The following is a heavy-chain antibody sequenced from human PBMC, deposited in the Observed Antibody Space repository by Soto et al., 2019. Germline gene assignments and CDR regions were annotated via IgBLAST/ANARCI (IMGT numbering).Heavy chain of an antibody. Sequence: PSETLSLTCTVSGGSISSSYWGWIRQPPGKELEWIGYVYFSGSTSYNPSLKSRVTISVDRSKNRFSLKLNSVTAADTAVYYCARTTWDYYDSSGYLDYWGQGTLVTVSS. CDR2: VYFSGST. CDR3: ARTTWDYYDSSGYLDY. J-gene: IGHJ4*02. V-gene: IGHV4-59*01. D-gene: IGHD3-22*01. CDR1: GGSISSSY.